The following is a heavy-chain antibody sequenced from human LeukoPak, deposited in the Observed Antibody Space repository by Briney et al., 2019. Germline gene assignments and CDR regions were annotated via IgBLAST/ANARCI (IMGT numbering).Heavy chain of an antibody. V-gene: IGHV4-59*08. CDR3: ARHSTPYVAFDI. CDR1: GGSINNYY. CDR2: VYYTGTT. D-gene: IGHD3-16*01. J-gene: IGHJ3*02. Sequence: SETLSLTCSVSGGSINNYYGTWIRQAPGKGLEWIGNVYYTGTTNYNPSLKSRVTISVDTSKNQFSLKLSSVTAADTAVYYCARHSTPYVAFDIWGQGTMVTVSS.